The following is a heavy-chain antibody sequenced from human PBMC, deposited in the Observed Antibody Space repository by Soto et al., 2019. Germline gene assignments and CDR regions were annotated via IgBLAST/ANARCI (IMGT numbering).Heavy chain of an antibody. CDR2: IYYSGST. J-gene: IGHJ4*02. Sequence: ETLSLTCTVSGGSISSYYWSWIRQPPGKGLEWIGYIYYSGSTNYNPSLKSRVTISVDTSKNQFSLKLSSVTAADTAVYYCARLAAGTFDYWGQGTLVTVSS. V-gene: IGHV4-59*01. CDR3: ARLAAGTFDY. CDR1: GGSISSYY. D-gene: IGHD6-13*01.